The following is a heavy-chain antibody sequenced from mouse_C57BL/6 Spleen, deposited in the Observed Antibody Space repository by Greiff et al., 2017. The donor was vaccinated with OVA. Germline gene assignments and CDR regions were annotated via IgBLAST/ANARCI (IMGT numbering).Heavy chain of an antibody. J-gene: IGHJ4*01. CDR3: AREGYYDYDGLGAMDY. CDR2: IYPGSGST. Sequence: VQLQQSGAELVKPGASVKMSCKASGYTFTSYWITWVKQRPGQGLEWIGDIYPGSGSTNYNEKFKSKATLTVDTSSSTAYMQLSSLTSEDSAVYYCAREGYYDYDGLGAMDYWGQGTSVTVSS. D-gene: IGHD2-4*01. CDR1: GYTFTSYW. V-gene: IGHV1-55*01.